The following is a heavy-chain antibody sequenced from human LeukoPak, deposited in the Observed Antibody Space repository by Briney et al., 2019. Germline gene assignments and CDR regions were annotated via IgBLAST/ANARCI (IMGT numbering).Heavy chain of an antibody. V-gene: IGHV4-59*01. J-gene: IGHJ3*02. Sequence: SETLSLTCTVSGGSISSYYWSWIRQPPGKGLEWIGYIYYSGSTNYNPSLKSRVTISVDTSKNQFSLKLSSVTAADTAVYYCARSTPLVVVTAEDALDIWGQGTMVTVSS. CDR2: IYYSGST. CDR3: ARSTPLVVVTAEDALDI. D-gene: IGHD2-21*02. CDR1: GGSISSYY.